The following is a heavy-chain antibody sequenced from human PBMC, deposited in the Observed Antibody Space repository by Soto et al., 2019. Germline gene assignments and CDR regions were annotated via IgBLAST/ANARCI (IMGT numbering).Heavy chain of an antibody. V-gene: IGHV3-21*01. CDR1: GFTFRSYT. CDR2: ISRVSSYI. D-gene: IGHD2-15*01. Sequence: PGGSLRLSGAASGFTFRSYTMNWVRKAPGEGREWVSSISRVSSYIYNADSMKGRFTISRGNAKNSLYLQMNSLRAEDTAVYYCARGVLSDSGTCYWGRGTLVTVSS. CDR3: ARGVLSDSGTCY. J-gene: IGHJ4*02.